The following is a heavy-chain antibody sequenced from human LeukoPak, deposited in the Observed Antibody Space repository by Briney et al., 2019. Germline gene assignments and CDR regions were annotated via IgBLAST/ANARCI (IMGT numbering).Heavy chain of an antibody. V-gene: IGHV3-21*06. J-gene: IGHJ3*02. CDR2: ISSTSNHK. Sequence: GGSLRLSCAASGFVFRSFSMTWVRQAPEKGLEWVASISSTSNHKYHADSVKGRFTISRDNDENSLYLQMNSLRAEDTALYYCATRVTADSYDASDIWGQGTMVTVSS. CDR3: ATRVTADSYDASDI. CDR1: GFVFRSFS. D-gene: IGHD6-25*01.